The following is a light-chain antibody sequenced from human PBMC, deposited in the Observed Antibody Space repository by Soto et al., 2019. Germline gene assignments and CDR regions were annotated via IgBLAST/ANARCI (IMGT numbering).Light chain of an antibody. CDR2: EVS. V-gene: IGLV2-8*01. CDR1: SSDVGGYNY. J-gene: IGLJ1*01. CDR3: SSYAASNSYV. Sequence: QSALTQPPSASGSPGQSVTISCTGTSSDVGGYNYVSWYQQHPGKAPKLMIYEVSKWPSGVPDRFSGSKSGNTASLTVSGLQAEDEADYYCSSYAASNSYVFGTGTKVTVL.